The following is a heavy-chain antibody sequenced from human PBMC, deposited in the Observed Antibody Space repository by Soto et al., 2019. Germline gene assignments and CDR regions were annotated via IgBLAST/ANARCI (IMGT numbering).Heavy chain of an antibody. Sequence: GGSLRLSCAASGFTFSNYAMSWVRQAPGKGLEWVSGISDSGDSTYNADSVRGRFTISRDNSKNTLYLQMNSLRAEDAAIYYCAKDLGTPGVGATLDDWGQGTLVTVS. D-gene: IGHD1-26*01. CDR3: AKDLGTPGVGATLDD. CDR1: GFTFSNYA. J-gene: IGHJ4*02. V-gene: IGHV3-23*01. CDR2: ISDSGDST.